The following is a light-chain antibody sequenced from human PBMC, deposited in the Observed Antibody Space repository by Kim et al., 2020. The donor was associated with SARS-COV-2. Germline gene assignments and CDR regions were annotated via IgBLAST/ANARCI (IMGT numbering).Light chain of an antibody. CDR2: EIF. Sequence: LHPGERATLSCRASQSLTTNYLAWYQQKPGQAPRLLIYEIFTRAIGIPDRFSGSGSGTDFTLTISRLEPEDFAVYYCQQYHNAPLTFGGGTKLEI. CDR1: QSLTTNY. CDR3: QQYHNAPLT. J-gene: IGKJ4*01. V-gene: IGKV3-20*01.